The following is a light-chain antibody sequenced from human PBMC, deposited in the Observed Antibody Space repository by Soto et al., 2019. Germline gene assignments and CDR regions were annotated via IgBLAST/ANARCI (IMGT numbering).Light chain of an antibody. J-gene: IGLJ3*02. CDR2: GVS. Sequence: QSVLTQPASVSGSPGQSITISCTGTSSDVGGYNYVSWYQQNPGKAPKLMIYGVSYRPSGISNRFSGSKSANTASLTISGLQAEDEADYYCSSYTSSSTWVFGGGTKVTVL. V-gene: IGLV2-14*01. CDR1: SSDVGGYNY. CDR3: SSYTSSSTWV.